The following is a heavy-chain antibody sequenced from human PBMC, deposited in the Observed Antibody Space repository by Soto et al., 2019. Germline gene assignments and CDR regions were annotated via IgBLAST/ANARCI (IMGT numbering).Heavy chain of an antibody. CDR2: ISCSGGST. D-gene: IGHD4-17*01. CDR1: GFTFSSYA. Sequence: GGSLRLSCAASGFTFSSYAMSWVRQAPGKGLEWVSAISCSGGSTFYADSVKGRFTISRDNSKNTLYLQMNSLRAEDTAVYYCAKDLGIHGDYVFGAFDIWGQGTLVTVSS. CDR3: AKDLGIHGDYVFGAFDI. V-gene: IGHV3-23*01. J-gene: IGHJ3*02.